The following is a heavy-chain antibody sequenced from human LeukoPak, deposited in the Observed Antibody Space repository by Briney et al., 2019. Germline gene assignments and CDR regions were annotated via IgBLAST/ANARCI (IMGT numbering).Heavy chain of an antibody. Sequence: QPGGSLRLSCAASGFTFSSYAMSWVRQAPGKGLEWVSAISGSGCSTYYADSVEGRFTSSRDNSKNTLYLQMNSLRAEDTAVYYCAKEPYDSSGYEYYFDYWGQGTLVTVSS. J-gene: IGHJ4*02. D-gene: IGHD3-22*01. V-gene: IGHV3-23*01. CDR2: ISGSGCST. CDR1: GFTFSSYA. CDR3: AKEPYDSSGYEYYFDY.